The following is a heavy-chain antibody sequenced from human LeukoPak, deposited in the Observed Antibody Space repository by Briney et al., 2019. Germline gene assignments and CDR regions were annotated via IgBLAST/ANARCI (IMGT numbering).Heavy chain of an antibody. J-gene: IGHJ4*02. D-gene: IGHD2-2*01. CDR3: ARAGCSSTTCYVLSL. V-gene: IGHV4-38-2*02. CDR2: IYHSGST. Sequence: PSETLSLTCTVSGYSISSGYYWGWIRQPPGKGLEWIGSIYHSGSTYYNPSLKSRVTISVDTSKNQFSLKLSSVTAADTAVYYCARAGCSSTTCYVLSLWGQGTLVTVSS. CDR1: GYSISSGYY.